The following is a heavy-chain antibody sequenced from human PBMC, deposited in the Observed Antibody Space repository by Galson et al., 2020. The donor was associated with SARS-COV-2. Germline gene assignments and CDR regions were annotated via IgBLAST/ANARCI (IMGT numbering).Heavy chain of an antibody. CDR1: GFTFSSYA. CDR3: AKSFIAAAGSAWGDYYYGMDV. J-gene: IGHJ6*02. CDR2: ISGSGGST. D-gene: IGHD6-13*01. V-gene: IGHV3-23*01. Sequence: GGSLRLSCAASGFTFSSYAMSWVRQAPGKGLEWVSAISGSGGSTYYADSVKGRFTISRDNSKNTLYLQMNSLRAEDTAVYYCAKSFIAAAGSAWGDYYYGMDVWGQGTTVTVSS.